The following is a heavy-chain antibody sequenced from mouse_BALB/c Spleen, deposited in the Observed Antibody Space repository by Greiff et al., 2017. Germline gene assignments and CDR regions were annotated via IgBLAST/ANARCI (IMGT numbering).Heavy chain of an antibody. Sequence: QVQLKQPGAELVKPGAPVKLSCKASGYTFTSYWMNWVKQRPGRGLEWIGRIDPSDSETHYNQKFKDKATLTVDKSSSTAYIQLSSLTSEDSAVYYCARLPFDYWGQGTTLTVSS. CDR2: IDPSDSET. CDR3: ARLPFDY. V-gene: IGHV1-69*02. CDR1: GYTFTSYW. J-gene: IGHJ2*01.